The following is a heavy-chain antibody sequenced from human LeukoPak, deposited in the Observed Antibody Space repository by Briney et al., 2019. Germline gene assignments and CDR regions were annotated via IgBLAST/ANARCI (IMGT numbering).Heavy chain of an antibody. CDR1: GFTVSSNY. D-gene: IGHD3-3*01. CDR2: IYSGGST. Sequence: PGGSLRLSCAASGFTVSSNYMSWVRQAPGKGLEWVSVIYSGGSTYYADSVKGRFTISRDNSKNTLYLQMNSLRAEDTAVYYCARTRASVRRFLSFDISGQGTMVTVSS. V-gene: IGHV3-53*01. J-gene: IGHJ3*02. CDR3: ARTRASVRRFLSFDI.